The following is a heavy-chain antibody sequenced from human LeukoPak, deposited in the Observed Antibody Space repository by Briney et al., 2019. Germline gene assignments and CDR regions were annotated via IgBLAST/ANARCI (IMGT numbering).Heavy chain of an antibody. CDR1: GFTVSSNY. CDR3: ARGLYAMDV. Sequence: PGGSLRLSCAASGFTVSSNYMSWVRQAPGKGLEWVSAMYSGGTINYADSVKGRFTISRDNAKNTLYLQMNSLRAEDTAVYYCARGLYAMDVWGQGTTVTVSS. J-gene: IGHJ6*02. V-gene: IGHV3-53*01. CDR2: MYSGGTI.